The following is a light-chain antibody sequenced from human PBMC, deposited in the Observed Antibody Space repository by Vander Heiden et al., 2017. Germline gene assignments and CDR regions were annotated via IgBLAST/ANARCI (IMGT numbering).Light chain of an antibody. V-gene: IGLV1-44*01. Sequence: QSVLTQPPSASGTPGQRVSISCSGSSSNIGSNTVNWFQQLPGMAPKVLIYGNDQRPSGVPDRFSGSKSGTSASLAISGLQSEDEADYYCAAWDDSPNGWVFGGGTKMTVL. CDR2: GND. CDR3: AAWDDSPNGWV. J-gene: IGLJ3*02. CDR1: SSNIGSNT.